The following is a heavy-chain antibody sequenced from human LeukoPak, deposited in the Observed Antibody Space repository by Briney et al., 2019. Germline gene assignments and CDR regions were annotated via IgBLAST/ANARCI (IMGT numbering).Heavy chain of an antibody. Sequence: PGGSLRLSCAASGFTFSSYNMNWVRQAPGKGLEWVSSISSSSSYIYYADSAKGRFTISRDNAKNSLYLQMNSLRAEDTAVYYCARDKIAAAGTDYYYGMDVWGQGTTVTVSS. CDR3: ARDKIAAAGTDYYYGMDV. CDR2: ISSSSSYI. D-gene: IGHD6-13*01. CDR1: GFTFSSYN. J-gene: IGHJ6*02. V-gene: IGHV3-21*01.